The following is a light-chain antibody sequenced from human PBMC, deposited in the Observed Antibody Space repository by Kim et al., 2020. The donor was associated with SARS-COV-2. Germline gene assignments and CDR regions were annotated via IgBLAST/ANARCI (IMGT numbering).Light chain of an antibody. CDR2: KAS. CDR1: QSISSW. J-gene: IGKJ1*01. CDR3: QQDNSYRT. Sequence: DIQMTQTPSTLSASVGDRVTITCRASQSISSWLGWSQQKAEKAPKLLIYKASSLESGVPSRFSGSGSGTEFTLTISSLQPDDFVSYYWQQDNSYRTFGQGTKVDIK. V-gene: IGKV1-5*03.